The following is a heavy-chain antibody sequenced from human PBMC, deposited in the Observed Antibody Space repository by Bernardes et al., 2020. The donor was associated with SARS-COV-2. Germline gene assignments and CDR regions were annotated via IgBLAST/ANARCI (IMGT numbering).Heavy chain of an antibody. J-gene: IGHJ6*02. CDR3: ARDEGTVTDDYYYGMDV. CDR1: GFTFSTYT. D-gene: IGHD4-17*01. Sequence: GGSLRLSCAAFGFTFSTYTMNWVRQAPGKGLEWVSSISSTSSYIYYADSVKGRFTISRDNAKNSLYLQMNSLRAEDTAVYYCARDEGTVTDDYYYGMDVWGQGTTVTVSS. CDR2: ISSTSSYI. V-gene: IGHV3-21*01.